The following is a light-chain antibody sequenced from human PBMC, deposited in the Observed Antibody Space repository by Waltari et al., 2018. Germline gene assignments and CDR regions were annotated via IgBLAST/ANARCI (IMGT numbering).Light chain of an antibody. J-gene: IGKJ2*01. CDR3: MQALQTPRT. CDR2: LVS. Sequence: EIVVTQSPLSLPVTPGEPASISCRSSQSLLHSNGYNYLVWYLQKPGQSPQILIYLVSTRGSGGPDRFSGSGSGTDCTLKINRVEAEEVGVYYCMQALQTPRTFGQGTKLEIK. V-gene: IGKV2-28*01. CDR1: QSLLHSNGYNY.